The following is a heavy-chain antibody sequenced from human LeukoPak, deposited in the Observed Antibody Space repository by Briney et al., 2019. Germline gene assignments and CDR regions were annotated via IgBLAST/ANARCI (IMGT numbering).Heavy chain of an antibody. J-gene: IGHJ4*02. CDR1: GFTFSSYG. D-gene: IGHD1-26*01. CDR2: IKQDENEQ. CDR3: ATYSGVHHKTFDD. Sequence: PGGSLRLSCAASGFTFSSYGMHWVRQTPGGGLEWVANIKQDENEQDYVDSVRGRFTISRDNVKNSLYLQMNSLRVEDTALYFCATYSGVHHKTFDDWGQGTLVTVSS. V-gene: IGHV3-7*03.